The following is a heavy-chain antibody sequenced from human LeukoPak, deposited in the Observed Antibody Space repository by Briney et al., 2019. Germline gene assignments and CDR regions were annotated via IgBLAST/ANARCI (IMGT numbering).Heavy chain of an antibody. D-gene: IGHD3-10*01. Sequence: GGSLRLSCAASGFTFSSYGMHWVRQAPGKGLEWVAVISYDGSNKYYADSVKGRFTISRDNSKNTLYLQMNSLRAEDTAVYYCAEVEMGEVRGVIIDYYYYGMDVWGKGTTVTVSS. CDR1: GFTFSSYG. CDR3: AEVEMGEVRGVIIDYYYYGMDV. V-gene: IGHV3-30*18. J-gene: IGHJ6*04. CDR2: ISYDGSNK.